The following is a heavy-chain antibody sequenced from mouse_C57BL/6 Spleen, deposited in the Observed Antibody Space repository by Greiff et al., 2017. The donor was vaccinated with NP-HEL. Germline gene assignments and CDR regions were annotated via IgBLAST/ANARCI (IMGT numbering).Heavy chain of an antibody. V-gene: IGHV10-3*01. CDR2: IRSKSSNYAT. CDR3: VREATDYGNYFWYFDV. J-gene: IGHJ1*03. CDR1: GFTFNTYA. Sequence: EVQGVESGGGLVQPKGSWKLSCAASGFTFNTYAMHWVRQAPGKGLEWVARIRSKSSNYATYYADSVKDRFTISRDDSQSMLYLQMNNLKTEDTAMYYCVREATDYGNYFWYFDVWGTGTTVTVSS. D-gene: IGHD2-1*01.